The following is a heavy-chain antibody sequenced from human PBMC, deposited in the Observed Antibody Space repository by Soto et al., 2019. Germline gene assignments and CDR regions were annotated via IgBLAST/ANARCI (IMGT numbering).Heavy chain of an antibody. D-gene: IGHD1-26*01. Sequence: QVQLVESGGGVVQPGRSLRLSCAASGCTFSHYAMHWVRQAPGKGLEWVALMSYDGSNEYYADSVKGRFTISRDNSKNTLYLQRNTLRAEDTAVYYCAKDGSHNFDYWGQGTLVTVSS. CDR2: MSYDGSNE. CDR1: GCTFSHYA. V-gene: IGHV3-30*18. CDR3: AKDGSHNFDY. J-gene: IGHJ4*02.